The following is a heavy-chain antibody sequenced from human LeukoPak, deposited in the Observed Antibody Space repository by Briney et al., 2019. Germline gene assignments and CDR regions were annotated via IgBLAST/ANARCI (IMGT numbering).Heavy chain of an antibody. J-gene: IGHJ4*02. CDR1: GFPFSSYA. Sequence: GGSLRLSCAASGFPFSSYAMHWVRQAPGKGLEWVAFIRYDGSNKYYADSVKGRFTFSRDNSKNTLYLQMNSLRAEDTAVYYCAKFSGTIETIDYWGQGTLVTVSS. D-gene: IGHD1-1*01. V-gene: IGHV3-30*02. CDR2: IRYDGSNK. CDR3: AKFSGTIETIDY.